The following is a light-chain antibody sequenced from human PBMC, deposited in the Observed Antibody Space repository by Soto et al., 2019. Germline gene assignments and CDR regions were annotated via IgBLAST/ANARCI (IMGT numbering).Light chain of an antibody. CDR1: QSVTSN. V-gene: IGKV3-15*01. J-gene: IGKJ4*01. Sequence: VLTQSPATLSVSPGKRVTLSCRASQSVTSNLAWYQQKPGQAPRLLIYGASSRATGIPARFSGSGSGTEFTLTISSLQSEDFVVYYCQHYNNWPFTFGGGTKVDIK. CDR2: GAS. CDR3: QHYNNWPFT.